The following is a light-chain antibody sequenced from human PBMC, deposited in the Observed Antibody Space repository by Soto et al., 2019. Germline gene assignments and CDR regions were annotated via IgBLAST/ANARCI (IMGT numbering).Light chain of an antibody. CDR3: QQYNNWPSFT. CDR1: QSVTTN. J-gene: IGKJ3*01. Sequence: TVMTQFPATLSVSPGERATLSCRASQSVTTNLAWFQQKPGQAPRLLIYAASTRATGIPARFSASGSGTEFTLTISSLQSEDFAVYYCQQYNNWPSFTFGPGTKVDIK. CDR2: AAS. V-gene: IGKV3-15*01.